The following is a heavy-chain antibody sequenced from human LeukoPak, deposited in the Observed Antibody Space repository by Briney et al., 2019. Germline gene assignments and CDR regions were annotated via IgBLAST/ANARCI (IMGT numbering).Heavy chain of an antibody. Sequence: PGGSLRLSCAASGFTFSSYGMHWVRQAPGKGLEWVAVIWYDGSNKYYADSVKGRFTISRDNSKNTLYLQMNSLRAEDTAVYYCAKDGGYYYDSSGYYPESVWGQGTLVTVSS. CDR3: AKDGGYYYDSSGYYPESV. CDR1: GFTFSSYG. D-gene: IGHD3-22*01. CDR2: IWYDGSNK. V-gene: IGHV3-30*02. J-gene: IGHJ4*02.